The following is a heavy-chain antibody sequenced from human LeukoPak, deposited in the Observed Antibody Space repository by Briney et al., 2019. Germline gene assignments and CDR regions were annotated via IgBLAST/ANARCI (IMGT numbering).Heavy chain of an antibody. CDR3: ARAPYDSSGYFDY. D-gene: IGHD3-22*01. V-gene: IGHV4-39*01. CDR2: IYYSGST. CDR1: GGSISSSSYY. J-gene: IGHJ4*02. Sequence: SETLSLTCSVSGGSISSSSYYWGWIRQPPGKGLEWIGSIYYSGSTYYNPSLKSRVTISVDTSENQFSLKLTSVTAADTAVYYCARAPYDSSGYFDYWGQGTLVTVSS.